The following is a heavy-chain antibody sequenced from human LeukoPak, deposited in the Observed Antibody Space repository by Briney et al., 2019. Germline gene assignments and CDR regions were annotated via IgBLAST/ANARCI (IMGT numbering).Heavy chain of an antibody. J-gene: IGHJ5*02. Sequence: QSGGSLKLSCAASGFTFSGSAIHWVRQSFGKGLEWIGHIDKEKNSYATASAYAVSVEGRFTVSRDDSKNKAFLQMSGLKTEDTALYFCTRDSGTYNWLDPWGQGTLVTVSS. V-gene: IGHV3-73*01. CDR1: GFTFSGSA. D-gene: IGHD1-26*01. CDR3: TRDSGTYNWLDP. CDR2: IDKEKNSYATAS.